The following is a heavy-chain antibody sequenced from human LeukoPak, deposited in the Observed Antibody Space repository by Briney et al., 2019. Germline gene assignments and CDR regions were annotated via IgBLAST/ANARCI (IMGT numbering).Heavy chain of an antibody. CDR3: ATKSSGYFMY. D-gene: IGHD3-3*01. Sequence: ASVKVSCKASGYTFTDYYIHWVRQAPGQGLQWMGWISPNSGGTKYAQKFQGRVTMTGDTPISAAYMELSSLTSDDTAVYYCATKSSGYFMYWGQGTLVTVSS. CDR2: ISPNSGGT. CDR1: GYTFTDYY. J-gene: IGHJ4*02. V-gene: IGHV1-2*02.